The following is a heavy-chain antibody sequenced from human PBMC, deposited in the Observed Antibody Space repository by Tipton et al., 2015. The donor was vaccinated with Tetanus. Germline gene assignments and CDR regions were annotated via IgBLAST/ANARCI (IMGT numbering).Heavy chain of an antibody. Sequence: TLSLTCDVSGGSISGGGYSWSWIRQPPGPGKGLEWIGYIYESGTTHYNPSLKSRVTLSVDTSKNQFSLKLNSVTAADTAMYYCARDQGGGRVVRLNWFGPWGQGTLVTVSS. CDR2: IYESGTT. V-gene: IGHV4-30-2*01. CDR3: ARDQGGGRVVRLNWFGP. CDR1: GGSISGGGYS. J-gene: IGHJ5*02. D-gene: IGHD6-6*01.